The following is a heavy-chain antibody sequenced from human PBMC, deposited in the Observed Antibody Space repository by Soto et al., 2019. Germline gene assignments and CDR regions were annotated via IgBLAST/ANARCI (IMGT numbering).Heavy chain of an antibody. CDR3: ARSSITPRLFMYPFDY. CDR2: IYYDGNT. Sequence: SETLSLTCTVSGGSITSSSHYWSWIRQPPGKGLECIGNIYYDGNTYYNPSLKSRVTISLDTSKNQFSLRLNSVTAADTAVYYCARSSITPRLFMYPFDYWGQGTLVTVSS. J-gene: IGHJ4*02. CDR1: GGSITSSSHY. V-gene: IGHV4-39*01. D-gene: IGHD6-6*01.